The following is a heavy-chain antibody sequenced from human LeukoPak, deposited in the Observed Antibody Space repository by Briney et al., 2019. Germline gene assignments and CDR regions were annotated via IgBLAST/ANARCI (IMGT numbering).Heavy chain of an antibody. CDR1: GYTFTNYW. Sequence: PGESLKISCKTSGYTFTNYWIAWVRQLPGKGLDWMGIIYPGDSDTRYSPSFQGQVTISADKSISTAYLQWSSLKVSDTAMYYCARHPILVAGPSEPGENYYYYGMDVWGQGTTVTVSS. V-gene: IGHV5-51*01. CDR3: ARHPILVAGPSEPGENYYYYGMDV. D-gene: IGHD6-19*01. J-gene: IGHJ6*02. CDR2: IYPGDSDT.